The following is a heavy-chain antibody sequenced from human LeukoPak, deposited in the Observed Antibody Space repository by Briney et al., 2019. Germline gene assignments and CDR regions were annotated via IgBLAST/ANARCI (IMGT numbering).Heavy chain of an antibody. J-gene: IGHJ4*02. CDR1: GGSISSYY. CDR2: IYYSGST. Sequence: SETLSLTCTVSGGSISSYYWSWIRQPPGKGLGWIGYIYYSGSTNYNPSLKSRVTISVDTSKNQFSLKLSSVTAADTAVYYCARDVRDGYNYFDYWGQGTLVTVSS. V-gene: IGHV4-59*01. CDR3: ARDVRDGYNYFDY. D-gene: IGHD5-12*01.